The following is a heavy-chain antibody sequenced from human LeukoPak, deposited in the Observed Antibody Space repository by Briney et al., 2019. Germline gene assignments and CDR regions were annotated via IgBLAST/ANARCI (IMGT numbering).Heavy chain of an antibody. D-gene: IGHD3-10*01. CDR1: GFTFSSYS. V-gene: IGHV3-21*01. CDR3: ARFRGSGLDV. Sequence: GGSLRLPCAASGFTFSSYSMNCVRQAPGKGLEWGSSISSSSGYIYYADSVRGRFTIYRDNAKNSLYLQMNRRRAEDTAVYYCARFRGSGLDVWGKGTTVTVSS. CDR2: ISSSSGYI. J-gene: IGHJ6*04.